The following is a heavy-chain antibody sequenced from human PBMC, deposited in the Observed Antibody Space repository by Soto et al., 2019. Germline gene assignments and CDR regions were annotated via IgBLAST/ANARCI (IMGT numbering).Heavy chain of an antibody. J-gene: IGHJ3*02. D-gene: IGHD2-15*01. CDR1: GFTFSSYN. Sequence: EVQLVESGGGLVQPGGSLRLSCGASGFTFSSYNMNWVRQAPGKGLEWVSYISSYSGTIYYADSVEGRFTISRDNAKNSLYLQMNSLRDEDTAVNYCARERYCSGDSCYVSAFDIWGQGTMVTVSS. V-gene: IGHV3-48*02. CDR2: ISSYSGTI. CDR3: ARERYCSGDSCYVSAFDI.